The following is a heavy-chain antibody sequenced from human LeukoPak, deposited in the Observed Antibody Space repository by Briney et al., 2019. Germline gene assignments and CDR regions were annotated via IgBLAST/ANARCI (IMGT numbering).Heavy chain of an antibody. CDR2: IYYSGST. CDR1: GGSISSGDYY. Sequence: PSETLSLTCTVSGGSISSGDYYWSWIRQPPGKGLEWIGYIYYSGSTYYNPSLKRRVTISVDPSKNQFSLKLSSVTAADTAVYYCARYSVVVVPAAITSNYYYYYYMDVWGKGTTVTVSS. CDR3: ARYSVVVVPAAITSNYYYYYYMDV. V-gene: IGHV4-30-4*08. D-gene: IGHD2-2*02. J-gene: IGHJ6*03.